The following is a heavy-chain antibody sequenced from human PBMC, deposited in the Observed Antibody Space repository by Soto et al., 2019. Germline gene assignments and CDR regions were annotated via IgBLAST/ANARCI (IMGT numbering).Heavy chain of an antibody. J-gene: IGHJ5*02. V-gene: IGHV3-23*01. CDR3: AKGYSSGWYEWFYP. CDR2: ISGSGGST. CDR1: GFTFSSYA. Sequence: EVQLLESGGGLVQPGGSLRLSCAASGFTFSSYAMSWVRQAPGKGLEWVSAISGSGGSTYYADSVKGRFTISRDNSKNTLYLQMTSLSAEDTAVYYCAKGYSSGWYEWFYPWGQGTLVTVSS. D-gene: IGHD6-19*01.